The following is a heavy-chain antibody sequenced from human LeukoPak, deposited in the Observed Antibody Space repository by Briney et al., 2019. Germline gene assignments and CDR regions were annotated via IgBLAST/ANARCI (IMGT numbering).Heavy chain of an antibody. V-gene: IGHV4-59*01. Sequence: SETLSLTCTVSGGSIRSYYWSWIRQPPGKGLEWIGYMYYSGSTNYNPSLKSRVTISVDTSKNQFSLKLSSVTAADTAVYYCARESKAEWEVRSFDYWGQGTLVTVSS. CDR3: ARESKAEWEVRSFDY. CDR2: MYYSGST. D-gene: IGHD1-26*01. CDR1: GGSIRSYY. J-gene: IGHJ4*02.